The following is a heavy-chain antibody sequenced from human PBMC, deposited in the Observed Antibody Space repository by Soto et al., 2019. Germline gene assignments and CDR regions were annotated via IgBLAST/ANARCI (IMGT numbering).Heavy chain of an antibody. D-gene: IGHD6-6*01. Sequence: SGPTLVNPTQTLTLTCSFSGFSLSTSGVGVGWIRQSPGRALEWLALIYWSGDEHYRPSLKSRLSITKDTSKNHVVLIMTDMDPVDTATYYCARGLATLPVFAFDIWGQGTMVTVSS. CDR2: IYWSGDE. CDR1: GFSLSTSGVG. V-gene: IGHV2-5*01. J-gene: IGHJ3*02. CDR3: ARGLATLPVFAFDI.